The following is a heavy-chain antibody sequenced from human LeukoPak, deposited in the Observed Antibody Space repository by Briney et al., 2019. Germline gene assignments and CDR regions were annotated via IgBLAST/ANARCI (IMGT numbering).Heavy chain of an antibody. V-gene: IGHV3-74*03. Sequence: GGSLRLSCAASGFTLSSYWMHWVRQAPGQGPVWVSRVFSDGSRITYADSVRGRFSISRDNAKNTLYLQMNSLRVEDTAVYYCAKEGLVGATTLWGQGTLVTVSS. CDR2: VFSDGSRI. CDR3: AKEGLVGATTL. CDR1: GFTLSSYW. D-gene: IGHD1-26*01. J-gene: IGHJ4*02.